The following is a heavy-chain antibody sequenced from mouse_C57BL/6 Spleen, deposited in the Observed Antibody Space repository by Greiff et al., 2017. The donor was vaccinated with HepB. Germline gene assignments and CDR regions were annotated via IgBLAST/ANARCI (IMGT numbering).Heavy chain of an antibody. CDR2: IGGGSTTI. V-gene: IGHV5-17*01. CDR1: GFTFSAYG. Sequence: DVKLVESGGGLVKPGGSLKLSCAASGFTFSAYGMHWVRQAPEKGLEWVAYIGGGSTTIYYADTMKGRFTISRDNAKNTLFLQMTSRRSEDTAMYYCGRDEKVSWFAYWGQGTLVTVSA. CDR3: GRDEKVSWFAY. J-gene: IGHJ3*01.